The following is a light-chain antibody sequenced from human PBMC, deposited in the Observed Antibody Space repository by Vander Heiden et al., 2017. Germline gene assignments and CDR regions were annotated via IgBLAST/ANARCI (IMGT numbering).Light chain of an antibody. Sequence: QSVLTQPPSASGTSGQRVTTSCSRTSTNIGSNTGNWYQQRPGTAPKLLIYSNNQRPSGVPDRFSGSKSGTSASLAISGLQSEDEADYYCAAWDDSLNGVVFGGGTKLTAL. CDR3: AAWDDSLNGVV. CDR2: SNN. V-gene: IGLV1-44*01. CDR1: STNIGSNT. J-gene: IGLJ2*01.